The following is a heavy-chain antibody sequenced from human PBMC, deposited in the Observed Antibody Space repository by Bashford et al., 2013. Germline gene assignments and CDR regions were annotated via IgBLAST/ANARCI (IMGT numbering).Heavy chain of an antibody. CDR1: GGSISSYY. Sequence: SETLSLTCTVSGGSISSYYWSWIRQPAGKGLEWIGRIVYQWEHQLQPLPQESSHHVSRHVKNQFSLKLSYVTAADTAVYFXARDAEHCPSTSCRPDRFDPWGQGTLV. J-gene: IGHJ5*02. CDR3: ARDAEHCPSTSCRPDRFDP. D-gene: IGHD2-2*01. CDR2: IVYQWEH. V-gene: IGHV4-4*07.